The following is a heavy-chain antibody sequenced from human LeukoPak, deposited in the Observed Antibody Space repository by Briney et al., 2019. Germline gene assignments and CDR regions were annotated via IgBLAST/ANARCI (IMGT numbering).Heavy chain of an antibody. D-gene: IGHD6-19*01. J-gene: IGHJ4*02. CDR3: ARRGSIAVAVLGY. CDR2: MNPNSGNT. CDR1: GYTFTSYD. V-gene: IGHV1-8*01. Sequence: ASVKVSCKASGYTFTSYDINWVRQATGQGLEWMGWMNPNSGNTGYAQKFQGRATMTRNTSISTAYMELSSLRSEDTAVYYCARRGSIAVAVLGYWGQGTLVTVSS.